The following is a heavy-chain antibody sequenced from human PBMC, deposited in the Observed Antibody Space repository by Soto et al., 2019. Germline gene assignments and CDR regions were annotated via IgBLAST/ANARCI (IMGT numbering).Heavy chain of an antibody. CDR1: GGSISSGGYY. CDR3: ARDLYVLRYFDS. J-gene: IGHJ4*02. Sequence: SETLSLTCTVSGGSISSGGYYWSWIRQHPGNGLEWIGYIYYSGSTYYNPSLKSRVTISVDTSKNQFSLKLSSVTAADTAVYYCARDLYVLRYFDSWGQGTLVTVSS. CDR2: IYYSGST. D-gene: IGHD3-9*01. V-gene: IGHV4-31*03.